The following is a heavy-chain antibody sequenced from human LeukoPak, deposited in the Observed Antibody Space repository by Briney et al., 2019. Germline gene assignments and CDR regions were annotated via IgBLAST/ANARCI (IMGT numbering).Heavy chain of an antibody. D-gene: IGHD2/OR15-2a*01. CDR1: GFTFSPYW. J-gene: IGHJ4*02. CDR2: INSDGSAT. Sequence: GGSLRLSCAASGFTFSPYWMHWVRQAPGKGLVWVSDINSDGSATNYADSVKGRFTISRDNAQNTLYLQMNSLRAEDTAVDYCARGTALQDYWGQGTLVTVSS. CDR3: ARGTALQDY. V-gene: IGHV3-74*01.